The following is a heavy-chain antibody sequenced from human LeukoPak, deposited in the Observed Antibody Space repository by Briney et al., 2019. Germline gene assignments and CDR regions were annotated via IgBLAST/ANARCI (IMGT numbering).Heavy chain of an antibody. D-gene: IGHD6-19*01. CDR2: ISWNSGSI. J-gene: IGHJ6*02. CDR1: GFTFDDYA. V-gene: IGHV3-9*01. Sequence: GGSLRLSCAASGFTFDDYAMHWVRQAPGKGLEWVSGISWNSGSIGYADSVKGRFTISRDNAKNSLYLQMNSLRAEDTALYYCAKDINPFYGGWYIYYYGMDVWGQGTTVTVSS. CDR3: AKDINPFYGGWYIYYYGMDV.